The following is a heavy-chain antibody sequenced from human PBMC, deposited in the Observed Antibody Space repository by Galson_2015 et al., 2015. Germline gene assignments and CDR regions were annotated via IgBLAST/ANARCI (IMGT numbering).Heavy chain of an antibody. D-gene: IGHD6-6*01. CDR2: IYSGGST. Sequence: SLRLSCAASGFTVSSNYMSWVRQAPGKGLEWVSVIYSGGSTYYADSVKGRFTISRDNSKNTLYLQMNSLRAEDTAVYYCAAPRGEQLVPSLGYWGQGTLVTVSS. CDR3: AAPRGEQLVPSLGY. V-gene: IGHV3-53*01. CDR1: GFTVSSNY. J-gene: IGHJ4*02.